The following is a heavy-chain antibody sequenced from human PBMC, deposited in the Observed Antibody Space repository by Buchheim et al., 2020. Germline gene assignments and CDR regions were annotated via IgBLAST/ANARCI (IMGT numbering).Heavy chain of an antibody. D-gene: IGHD1-7*01. CDR1: GYTFTSYY. V-gene: IGHV1-46*01. CDR3: ARGITGTRGGFDY. Sequence: QVQLVQSGAEVKKPGASVQVSCTASGYTFTSYYIHWVRQAPGQGLEWMGIINPSDGYTTYTQQFQGRVTMTRDTSANTVYMELSSLRSEDTAVYYCARGITGTRGGFDYWGQGTL. J-gene: IGHJ4*02. CDR2: INPSDGYT.